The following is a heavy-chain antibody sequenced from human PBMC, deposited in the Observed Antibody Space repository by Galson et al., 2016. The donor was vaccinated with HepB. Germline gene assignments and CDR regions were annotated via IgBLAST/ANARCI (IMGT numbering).Heavy chain of an antibody. Sequence: SVKVSCKAPGDTFASYDINWLRQATGQGLEWMGWMNPNSGNTGYAQKFQGRVTMTRNTSISTAYMELSSLTSEDTAVYYCARGSDFSNYVAVYWGQGTLVTASS. V-gene: IGHV1-8*01. CDR3: ARGSDFSNYVAVY. CDR2: MNPNSGNT. D-gene: IGHD4-11*01. J-gene: IGHJ4*02. CDR1: GDTFASYD.